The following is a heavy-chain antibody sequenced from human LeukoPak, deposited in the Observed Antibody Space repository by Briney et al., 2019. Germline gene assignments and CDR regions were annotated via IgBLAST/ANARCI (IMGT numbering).Heavy chain of an antibody. Sequence: ASVKVSCKASGYTFTGYYMHWVRQAPGQGLEWMGWINPNSGGTNYAQKFQGRVTMTRDTSISTAYMELSSLRSDDTAVYYCARDWDYYDTSGYHFFDFWGQGILVTVSS. CDR1: GYTFTGYY. D-gene: IGHD3-22*01. CDR2: INPNSGGT. CDR3: ARDWDYYDTSGYHFFDF. V-gene: IGHV1-2*02. J-gene: IGHJ4*02.